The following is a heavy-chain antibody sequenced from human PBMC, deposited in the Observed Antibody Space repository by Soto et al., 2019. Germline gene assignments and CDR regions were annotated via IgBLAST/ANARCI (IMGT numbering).Heavy chain of an antibody. CDR1: GGSISSYY. CDR3: GRVTSRYFDWLYQYYYYYYYMDV. V-gene: IGHV4-59*01. D-gene: IGHD3-9*01. J-gene: IGHJ6*03. CDR2: IYYSGST. Sequence: PSETLSLTCTVSGGSISSYYWSWIRQPPGEGLEWIGYIYYSGSTNYNPSLKSRVTISVDTSKNQFSLKLSSVTAADTAVYYCGRVTSRYFDWLYQYYYYYYYMDVWGKGTTVTVSS.